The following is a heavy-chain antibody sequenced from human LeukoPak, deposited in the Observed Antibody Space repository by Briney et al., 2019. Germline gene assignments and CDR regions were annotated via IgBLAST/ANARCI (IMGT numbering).Heavy chain of an antibody. D-gene: IGHD3-22*01. V-gene: IGHV1-18*01. CDR3: ARASSSGYFRSGAFDI. CDR1: GYTFTSYG. Sequence: ASVKVSCKASGYTFTSYGISWVRQAPGQGLEWMGWISAYNGNTNYAQKLQGRVTMTTDTSTSTAYMELRSLRSDDTAVYYCARASSSGYFRSGAFDIWGQGTMVTVSS. CDR2: ISAYNGNT. J-gene: IGHJ3*02.